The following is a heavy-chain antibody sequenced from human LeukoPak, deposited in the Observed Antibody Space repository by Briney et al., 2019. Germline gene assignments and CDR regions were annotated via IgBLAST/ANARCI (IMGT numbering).Heavy chain of an antibody. J-gene: IGHJ4*02. CDR3: AKDPSFRPGYFDY. CDR2: IRYDGSNK. Sequence: GGSLRLSCAASGFTFSSYSMNWVRQAPGKGLEWVAFIRYDGSNKYYADSVKGRFTISRDNSKSTLYLQMNSLRAEDTAVYYCAKDPSFRPGYFDYWGQGTLVTVSS. CDR1: GFTFSSYS. V-gene: IGHV3-30*02.